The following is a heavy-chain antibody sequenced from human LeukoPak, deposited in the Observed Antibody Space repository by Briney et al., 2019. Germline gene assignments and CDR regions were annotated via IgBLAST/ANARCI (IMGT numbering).Heavy chain of an antibody. D-gene: IGHD6-19*01. J-gene: IGHJ4*02. V-gene: IGHV3-66*01. CDR2: IYSGGST. CDR3: ARAFGYSSGWYLGPLDY. Sequence: GGSLRLSCAASGFTVSSNYMSWVRQAPGMGLEWVSVIYSGGSTYYADSVKGRFTISRDNSKNTLYLQMSSLRAEDTAVYYCARAFGYSSGWYLGPLDYWGQGTLVTVSS. CDR1: GFTVSSNY.